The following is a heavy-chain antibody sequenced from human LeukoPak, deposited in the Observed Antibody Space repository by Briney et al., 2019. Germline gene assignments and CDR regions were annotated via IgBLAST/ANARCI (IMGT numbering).Heavy chain of an antibody. CDR1: GFTFSDYS. D-gene: IGHD3-10*01. CDR3: ARASITMVRGVINDY. V-gene: IGHV3-69-1*01. Sequence: SGGSLRLSCTASGFTFSDYSVNWVRQAPGKGLEWVSCITGISDIYYADSVKGRFTISRDNAKNSVYLQMNSLRAEDTAVYYCARASITMVRGVINDYWGQGTLVTVSS. CDR2: ITGISDI. J-gene: IGHJ4*02.